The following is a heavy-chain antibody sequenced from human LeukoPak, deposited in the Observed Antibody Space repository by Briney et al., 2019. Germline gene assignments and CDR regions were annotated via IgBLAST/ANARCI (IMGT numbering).Heavy chain of an antibody. CDR3: ARATSGSYGSRMWSVDAFDI. CDR2: MNPNSGNT. D-gene: IGHD1-26*01. V-gene: IGHV1-8*03. J-gene: IGHJ3*02. Sequence: ASVKVSCKASGYTFTSYDINWVRQATGQGLEWMGWMNPNSGNTGYAQKFQGRVTITRNTPISTAYMELSSLRSEDTAVYYCARATSGSYGSRMWSVDAFDIWGQGTMVTVSS. CDR1: GYTFTSYD.